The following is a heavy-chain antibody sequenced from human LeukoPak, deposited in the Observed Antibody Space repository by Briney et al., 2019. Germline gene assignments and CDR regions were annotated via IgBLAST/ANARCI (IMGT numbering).Heavy chain of an antibody. J-gene: IGHJ5*02. Sequence: PSETLSLTCAVYGGSFSGYYWSWIRQPPGKGLEWIGEINHSGSTNYNPSLKSRVTISVDTSKNQFSLKLSSVTAADTAVYYCARGLWWCSTRRGCWFDPWCQGTLVTVSS. CDR2: INHSGST. D-gene: IGHD2-8*02. CDR1: GGSFSGYY. CDR3: ARGLWWCSTRRGCWFDP. V-gene: IGHV4-34*01.